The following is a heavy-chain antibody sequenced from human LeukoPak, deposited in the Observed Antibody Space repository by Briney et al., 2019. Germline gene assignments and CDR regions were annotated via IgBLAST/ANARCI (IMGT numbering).Heavy chain of an antibody. V-gene: IGHV4-39*01. CDR3: ASQPYHDSSGYYFY. J-gene: IGHJ4*02. CDR1: GGSITSSTYN. D-gene: IGHD3-22*01. Sequence: PSETLSLTCTVSGGSITSSTYNWGWIRQPPGKGLEWIGSIYHTGSTFYNPSLKSRVTISTNTSKNQFSLNLSSVTAADTAVYYCASQPYHDSSGYYFYWGQGTLVTVSS. CDR2: IYHTGST.